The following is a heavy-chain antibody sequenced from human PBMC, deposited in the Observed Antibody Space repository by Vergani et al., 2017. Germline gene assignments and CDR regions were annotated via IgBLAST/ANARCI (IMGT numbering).Heavy chain of an antibody. J-gene: IGHJ4*02. V-gene: IGHV3-30*02. CDR3: AKHFRGWGSDY. CDR2: IQFDGSNQ. D-gene: IGHD3-16*01. Sequence: QVQLVESGGGVVQRGGSLRLSCATSGFTLSNYDMQWIRQGPGKGLEFVAFIQFDGSNQYYADSVKGRFTLSRDFSKNTLYLQMNSLGTDDTATYYCAKHFRGWGSDYWGQGTQVIVSS. CDR1: GFTLSNYD.